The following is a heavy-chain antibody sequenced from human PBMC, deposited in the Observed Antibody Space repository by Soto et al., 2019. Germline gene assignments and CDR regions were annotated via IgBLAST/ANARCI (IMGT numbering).Heavy chain of an antibody. Sequence: ASLKVSCKPPGSTFTRYNIHGVRRAPGQRLEWMGWINVGNGNTRYSQKFQGRLTLTRDTPGNTAYLELNSLISEDTAVYYCATPQDYDGCLASWGQGTLVTSPQ. CDR2: INVGNGNT. J-gene: IGHJ4*02. D-gene: IGHD3-22*01. CDR1: GSTFTRYN. V-gene: IGHV1-3*01. CDR3: ATPQDYDGCLAS.